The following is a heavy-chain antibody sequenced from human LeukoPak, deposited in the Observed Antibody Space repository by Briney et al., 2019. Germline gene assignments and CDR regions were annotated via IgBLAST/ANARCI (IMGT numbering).Heavy chain of an antibody. J-gene: IGHJ3*02. V-gene: IGHV1-2*02. CDR2: INPNSGGT. D-gene: IGHD1-7*01. CDR3: ARDIGITGTAGSDAFDI. Sequence: ASVKVSCKASGGTFSSYAISWVRQAPGQGLEWMGWINPNSGGTNYAQKFQGRVTMTRDTSISTAYMELSRLRSDDTAVYYCARDIGITGTAGSDAFDIWGQGTMVTVSS. CDR1: GGTFSSYA.